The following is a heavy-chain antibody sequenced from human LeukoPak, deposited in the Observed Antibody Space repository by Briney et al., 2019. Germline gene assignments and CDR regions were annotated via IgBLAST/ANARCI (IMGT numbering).Heavy chain of an antibody. Sequence: PSETLSLTCTVSGGSISSYYWSRIRQPPGKGLEWIGYIYYSGSTNYNPSLKSRVTISVDTSKNQFSLKLSSVTAADTAVYYCARDRDSGSYYSWFDPWGQGTLVTVSS. CDR3: ARDRDSGSYYSWFDP. V-gene: IGHV4-59*01. D-gene: IGHD1-26*01. CDR2: IYYSGST. J-gene: IGHJ5*02. CDR1: GGSISSYY.